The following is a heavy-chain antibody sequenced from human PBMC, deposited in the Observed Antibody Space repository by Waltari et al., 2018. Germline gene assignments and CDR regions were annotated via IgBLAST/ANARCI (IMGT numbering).Heavy chain of an antibody. V-gene: IGHV3-21*02. Sequence: VQLXESGGGXVKPGGSLRXSCVASGFKFSAYAMNWVRQAPGKGLEXVSSIXSSSSXMDYAXSVRGRFTVSXDNAKNTLYLQMDTLRAXDTAVYYCXRXGAXQWVVEDYGMDXWGQGTTVTVSS. J-gene: IGHJ6*02. CDR3: XRXGAXQWVVEDYGMDX. CDR2: IXSSSSXM. CDR1: GFKFSAYA. D-gene: IGHD6-19*01.